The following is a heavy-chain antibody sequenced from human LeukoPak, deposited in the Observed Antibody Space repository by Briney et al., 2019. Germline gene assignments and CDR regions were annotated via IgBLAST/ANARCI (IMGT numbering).Heavy chain of an antibody. Sequence: GGSLRLSCAASGFTFSSYWMHWVRQAPGKGLVWVSRINSDGSSTSYADSVKGRFTISRDNAKNTLYLQMSSLRAEDTAVYYCARGVLYYYETSDAFDIWGQGTMVSVSS. V-gene: IGHV3-74*01. CDR1: GFTFSSYW. CDR2: INSDGSST. J-gene: IGHJ3*02. CDR3: ARGVLYYYETSDAFDI. D-gene: IGHD3-22*01.